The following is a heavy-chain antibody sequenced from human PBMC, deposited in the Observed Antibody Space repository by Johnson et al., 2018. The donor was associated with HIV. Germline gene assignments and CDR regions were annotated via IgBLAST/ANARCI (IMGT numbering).Heavy chain of an antibody. Sequence: VQLVESGGGLVQPGGSLRLSCAASGFTFSSYWMSWVRQAPGKGLEWVSAISGSGGSTYYADSVKGRFTISRDTSKNTLYLQMNSLRAEDTVVYYCTTGDIVVVVSTILLPLHDAFDIWGRGTLVTVSS. CDR1: GFTFSSYW. V-gene: IGHV3-23*04. D-gene: IGHD2-15*01. CDR3: TTGDIVVVVSTILLPLHDAFDI. CDR2: ISGSGGST. J-gene: IGHJ3*02.